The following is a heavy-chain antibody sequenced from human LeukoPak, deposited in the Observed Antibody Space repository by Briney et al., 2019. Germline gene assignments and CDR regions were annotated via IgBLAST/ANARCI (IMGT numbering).Heavy chain of an antibody. D-gene: IGHD5-12*01. Sequence: GGSLRPSCSVSGFAFSSYNMNWVRQSPGKGLEWVSSISSGSGYMYYADSVKGRFTISRDNAKNSLYLEMSSLRAEDTAVYYCARAGLYSGSGLDYWGQGTLVTVSS. CDR2: ISSGSGYM. J-gene: IGHJ4*02. CDR3: ARAGLYSGSGLDY. V-gene: IGHV3-21*04. CDR1: GFAFSSYN.